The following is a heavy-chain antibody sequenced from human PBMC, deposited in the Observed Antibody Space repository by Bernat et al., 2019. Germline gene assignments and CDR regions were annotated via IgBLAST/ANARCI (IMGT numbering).Heavy chain of an antibody. CDR2: ISAYNGNT. V-gene: IGHV1-18*01. J-gene: IGHJ4*02. CDR1: GYTFTSHG. Sequence: QVQLVQSGAEVKKPGASVKVSCKASGYTFTSHGISWVRQAPGQGLEWMGWISAYNGNTNYAQKLQGRVTMTTDTSTSTAYMELRSRRSDDTAVYYCARSYYDILTGYSTDLDYWGQGTLVTVSS. CDR3: ARSYYDILTGYSTDLDY. D-gene: IGHD3-9*01.